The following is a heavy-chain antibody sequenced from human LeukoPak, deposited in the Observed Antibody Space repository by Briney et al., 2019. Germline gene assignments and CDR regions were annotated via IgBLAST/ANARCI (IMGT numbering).Heavy chain of an antibody. Sequence: PGGSLRLSCAASGFTFSSYAMSWVRQAPGKGLEWVSAISGSGGSTYYADSVKGRFTISRDNSKNTLYLQMNSLRAEDTAVYYCAKDYYDSSGYFHSLGYWGQGTLVTVSS. CDR2: ISGSGGST. V-gene: IGHV3-23*01. CDR3: AKDYYDSSGYFHSLGY. D-gene: IGHD3-22*01. J-gene: IGHJ4*02. CDR1: GFTFSSYA.